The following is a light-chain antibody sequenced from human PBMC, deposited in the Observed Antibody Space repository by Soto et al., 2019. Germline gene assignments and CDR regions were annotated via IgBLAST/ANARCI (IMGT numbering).Light chain of an antibody. CDR2: GAS. Sequence: EIVMTQSPVTLSASPGQRVTLSCRASQRISINFAGYQQKPGQAPRLLIYGASTRATGIPARFSGSASGTEVPLTISRLQSEDFAVYYGQQYNNWPSTVGGGTKVEVK. V-gene: IGKV3D-15*01. CDR1: QRISIN. CDR3: QQYNNWPST. J-gene: IGKJ4*01.